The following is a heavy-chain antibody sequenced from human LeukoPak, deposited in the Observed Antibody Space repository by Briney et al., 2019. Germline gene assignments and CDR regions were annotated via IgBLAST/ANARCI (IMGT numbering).Heavy chain of an antibody. D-gene: IGHD3-10*01. CDR1: GASISSSIW. CDR3: ARDTSRGVNHFDY. Sequence: SGTLSLTCAVSGASISSSIWWSWVRQPPEKGLEWIGEIYHSGSTHYNPSLKSRVTISVDTSKNQFSLKLSSVTAADTAVYYCARDTSRGVNHFDYWGQGTLVTVSS. V-gene: IGHV4-4*02. CDR2: IYHSGST. J-gene: IGHJ4*02.